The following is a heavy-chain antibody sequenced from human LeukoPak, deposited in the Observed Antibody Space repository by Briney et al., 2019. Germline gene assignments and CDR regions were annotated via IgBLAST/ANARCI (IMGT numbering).Heavy chain of an antibody. J-gene: IGHJ6*03. D-gene: IGHD1-26*01. V-gene: IGHV3-7*04. CDR3: ARVGATHYYYYMDV. CDR2: IKQDGSEK. CDR1: GFNFSSYW. Sequence: GGSLRLSCAASGFNFSSYWMSWVRQAPGKGLEWVANIKQDGSEKYYVDSVKGRFTISRDNAKNSLYLQMNSLRAEDTAVYYCARVGATHYYYYMDVWGKGTTVTVSS.